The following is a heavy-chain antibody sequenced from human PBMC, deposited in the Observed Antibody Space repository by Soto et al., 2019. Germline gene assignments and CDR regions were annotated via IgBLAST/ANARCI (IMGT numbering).Heavy chain of an antibody. J-gene: IGHJ4*02. CDR1: GYTFTTYY. D-gene: IGHD3-9*01. CDR3: ARSEFDWSSKPSYYFDD. CDR2: INPSGGST. V-gene: IGHV1-46*01. Sequence: ASVKVSCKASGYTFTTYYIHWVRQAPGQGPEWMGIINPSGGSTTYAQEFQGRVTMTRDTSTSTVYMELSSLRSEDTAVYYCARSEFDWSSKPSYYFDDWGQGTLVTVAS.